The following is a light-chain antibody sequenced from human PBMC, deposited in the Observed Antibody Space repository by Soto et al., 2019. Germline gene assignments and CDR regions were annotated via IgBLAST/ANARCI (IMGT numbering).Light chain of an antibody. CDR1: QSISSY. CDR3: QQSYSTPGT. J-gene: IGKJ3*01. CDR2: AAS. V-gene: IGKV1-39*01. Sequence: DIQMTQSPSSLSVSVGDRVTITCRASQSISSYLNWYQQKPGKAPKLLIYAASSLQSGVPSRFSGSGSGTDFTHTISSLQPEDFATYYCQQSYSTPGTFGPGTKVDIK.